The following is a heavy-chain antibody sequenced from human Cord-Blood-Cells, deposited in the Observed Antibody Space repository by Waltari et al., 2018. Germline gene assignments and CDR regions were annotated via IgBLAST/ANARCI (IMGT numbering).Heavy chain of an antibody. J-gene: IGHJ4*02. V-gene: IGHV4-38-2*01. Sequence: QVQLPDSGPGLVKPSETLSPTCAGSGYSIRSGYDVGWIRQPPGKGLEWIGSIYHSGSTYYNPSLKSRVTISVDTSKNQFSLKLSSVTAADTAVYYCASVDSSGFDYWGQGTLVTVSS. CDR3: ASVDSSGFDY. CDR1: GYSIRSGYD. D-gene: IGHD3-22*01. CDR2: IYHSGST.